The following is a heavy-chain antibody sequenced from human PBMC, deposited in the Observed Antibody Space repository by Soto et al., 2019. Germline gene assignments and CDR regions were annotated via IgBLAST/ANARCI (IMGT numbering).Heavy chain of an antibody. CDR2: IWYDGSNK. V-gene: IGHV3-33*01. CDR3: ARDNEVIAAAGRGLDY. J-gene: IGHJ4*02. Sequence: QVQLVESGGGVVKPGSSRRLSGEPSGSPFGGNARNWVGRAPGKGREWGAVIWYDGSNKYYADSVKGRFTISRDNSKNTLYLQMNSLRAEDTAVYYCARDNEVIAAAGRGLDYWGQGTLVTVSS. CDR1: GSPFGGNA. D-gene: IGHD6-13*01.